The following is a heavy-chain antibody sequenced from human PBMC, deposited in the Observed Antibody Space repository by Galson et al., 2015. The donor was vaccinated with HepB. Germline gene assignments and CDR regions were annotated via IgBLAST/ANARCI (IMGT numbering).Heavy chain of an antibody. CDR2: ISYDGSNK. CDR1: GYTFSGYA. CDR3: ARGEPAEMGDAFFDY. J-gene: IGHJ4*02. D-gene: IGHD2-2*01. V-gene: IGHV3-30-3*01. Sequence: SLRLSCAASGYTFSGYAVHWVRQAPGKGLEWVAVISYDGSNKYYADSVKGRFTISRDNSKNTLYLQMNSLRAEDTAVYYCARGEPAEMGDAFFDYWGQGTLVTVSS.